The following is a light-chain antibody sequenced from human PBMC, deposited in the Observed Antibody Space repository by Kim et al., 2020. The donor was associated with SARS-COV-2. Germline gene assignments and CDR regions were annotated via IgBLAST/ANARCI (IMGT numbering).Light chain of an antibody. CDR3: QAWDSSTAV. CDR2: QDS. Sequence: YELTQPPSVSVSPGQTASITCSGDKLGDKYACWYQQKPGQSPVLGIYQDSKRPSGIPERFSGSNSGNTATLTISGTQAMDEADYYCQAWDSSTAVFGGG. V-gene: IGLV3-1*01. CDR1: KLGDKY. J-gene: IGLJ2*01.